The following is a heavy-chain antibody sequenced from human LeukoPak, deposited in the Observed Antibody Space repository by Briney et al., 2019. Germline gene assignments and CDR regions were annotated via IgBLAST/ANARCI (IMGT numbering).Heavy chain of an antibody. J-gene: IGHJ5*01. CDR1: GLTFSIYN. Sequence: GGSLRLSCAASGLTFSIYNMNWVRQAPGKGLEWVSHIYGHSAIIYYADSVKGRFTVSRDNAKNSLYLQMNSLRAEDTAVYYCARSPMIRGVITHFDSWGQGTLVTVSS. V-gene: IGHV3-48*01. CDR2: IYGHSAII. CDR3: ARSPMIRGVITHFDS. D-gene: IGHD3-10*01.